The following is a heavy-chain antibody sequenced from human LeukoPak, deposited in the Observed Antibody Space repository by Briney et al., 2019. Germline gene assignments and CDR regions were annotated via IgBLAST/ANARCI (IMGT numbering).Heavy chain of an antibody. Sequence: GGSLRLSCAASGFTFDDYGMHWVRQVPGKGLEGLSVISGDGVRADYADSVKGRFTVSRDNSKNSLYLQMNSLRTEDTALYYCAKEKYSGSFSDIDYWGQGTLVTVSS. V-gene: IGHV3-43*02. CDR1: GFTFDDYG. CDR2: ISGDGVRA. D-gene: IGHD6-13*01. CDR3: AKEKYSGSFSDIDY. J-gene: IGHJ4*02.